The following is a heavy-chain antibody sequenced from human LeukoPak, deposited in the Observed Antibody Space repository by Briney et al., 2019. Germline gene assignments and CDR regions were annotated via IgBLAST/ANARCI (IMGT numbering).Heavy chain of an antibody. CDR2: IRYDGSNK. CDR3: ARELVRHFDY. J-gene: IGHJ4*02. Sequence: GGSLRLSCAASGFTFSSYGMHWVRQAPGKGLEWVAFIRYDGSNKYYADSVKGRFTISRDNSKNTLYLQMNSLRAEDTAVYYCARELVRHFDYWGQGTLVTVSS. D-gene: IGHD6-6*01. CDR1: GFTFSSYG. V-gene: IGHV3-30*02.